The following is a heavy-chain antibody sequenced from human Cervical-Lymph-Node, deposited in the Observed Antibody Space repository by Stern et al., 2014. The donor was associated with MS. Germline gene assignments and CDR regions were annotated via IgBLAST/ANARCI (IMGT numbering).Heavy chain of an antibody. V-gene: IGHV5-51*01. D-gene: IGHD1-26*01. J-gene: IGHJ4*02. CDR3: ARHGRGADSSLPPPSSY. CDR2: IFPDDSDI. CDR1: GYIFTNYW. Sequence: EDQLVESGAEVKEPGESLKISCKGSGYIFTNYWIGWVRQMPGKGLESMGVIFPDDSDIRYSPSFQGQVTISADKSINPAFLQWNSLKAWDTAMYYCARHGRGADSSLPPPSSYWGRGTLVIVSS.